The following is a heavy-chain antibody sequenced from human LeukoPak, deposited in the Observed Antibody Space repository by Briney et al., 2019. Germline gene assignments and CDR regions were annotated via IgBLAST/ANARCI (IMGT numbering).Heavy chain of an antibody. J-gene: IGHJ3*02. Sequence: PGGSLRLSCAASGFTFSSYGMSWVRQAPGKGLEWVSGINWNGGSTGYADSVKGRFTISRDNAKNSLYLQMNSLRAEDTALYYCARDHGGGSNSGGAFDIWGQGTMVTVSS. V-gene: IGHV3-20*04. CDR3: ARDHGGGSNSGGAFDI. CDR2: INWNGGST. D-gene: IGHD1-26*01. CDR1: GFTFSSYG.